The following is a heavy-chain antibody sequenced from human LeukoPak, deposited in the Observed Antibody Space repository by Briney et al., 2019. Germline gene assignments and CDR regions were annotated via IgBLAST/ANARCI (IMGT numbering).Heavy chain of an antibody. V-gene: IGHV1-2*02. CDR1: GYTFTGYY. J-gene: IGHJ4*02. D-gene: IGHD3-16*02. CDR3: ARLPYRDGVAQDY. Sequence: ASVKVSCKASGYTFTGYYIHWVRQAPGQGLEWVGWINPNSGGTNYAQKFQGRVTMTRDTSISTVYMEVSRLRSEDTAMYYCARLPYRDGVAQDYWGQGTLVTVSP. CDR2: INPNSGGT.